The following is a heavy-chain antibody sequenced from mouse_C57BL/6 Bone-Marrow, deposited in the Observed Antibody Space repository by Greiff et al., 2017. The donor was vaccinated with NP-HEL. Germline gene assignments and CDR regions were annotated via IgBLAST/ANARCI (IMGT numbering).Heavy chain of an antibody. CDR1: GYTFTGYW. Sequence: QVTLKVSGAELMKPGASVKLSCKASGYTFTGYWIEWVKQRPGHGLEWIGEILPGSGSTNYNEKFKGKATFTVDTSSNTAYMQLSSLTTEDSAFYYCAGRRRQAWFAYWGQGTLVTVSA. CDR3: AGRRRQAWFAY. CDR2: ILPGSGST. D-gene: IGHD1-2*01. J-gene: IGHJ3*01. V-gene: IGHV1-9*01.